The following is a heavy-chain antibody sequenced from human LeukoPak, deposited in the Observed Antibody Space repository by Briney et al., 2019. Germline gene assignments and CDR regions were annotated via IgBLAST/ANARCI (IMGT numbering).Heavy chain of an antibody. V-gene: IGHV4-30-2*01. Sequence: SQTLSLTCAVSGGSISSGGYSWSWIRQPPGKGLEWIGEINHSGSTNYSPSLKSRVTISVDTSKNQFSLKLSSVTAADTTVYYCARGGSSSGRIDYWDQGTLVTVSS. CDR1: GGSISSGGYS. J-gene: IGHJ4*02. CDR3: ARGGSSSGRIDY. CDR2: INHSGST. D-gene: IGHD6-6*01.